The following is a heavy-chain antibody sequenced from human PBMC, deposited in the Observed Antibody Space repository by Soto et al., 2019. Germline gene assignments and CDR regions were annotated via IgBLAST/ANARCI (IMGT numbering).Heavy chain of an antibody. V-gene: IGHV3-30-3*01. CDR2: ISYDGSNK. CDR1: GFTFSSYA. CDR3: ARGGPSSLITMIVVVECDY. D-gene: IGHD3-22*01. J-gene: IGHJ4*02. Sequence: GGSLRLSCAASGFTFSSYAMHWVRQAPGKGLEWVAVISYDGSNKYYADSVKGRFTISRDNSKNTLYLQMNSLRAEDTAVYYCARGGPSSLITMIVVVECDYWGQGTLVTVSS.